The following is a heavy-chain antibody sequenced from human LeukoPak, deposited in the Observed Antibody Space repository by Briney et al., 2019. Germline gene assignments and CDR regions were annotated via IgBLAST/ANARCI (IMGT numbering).Heavy chain of an antibody. CDR3: ARKQGGTMYDV. Sequence: PSETLSLTCTVSGDSIGSHYWSWIRQPPGKGLEWIGNIYDCGSTNYNPSLKSRVTISVDTSKNQFSLKLSSVTAADTAVYYCARKQGGTMYDVWGQGTQVTVSS. J-gene: IGHJ4*02. D-gene: IGHD1-7*01. CDR2: IYDCGST. CDR1: GDSIGSHY. V-gene: IGHV4-59*11.